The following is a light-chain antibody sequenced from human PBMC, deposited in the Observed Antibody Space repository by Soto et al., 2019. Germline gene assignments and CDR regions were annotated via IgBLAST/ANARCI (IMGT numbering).Light chain of an antibody. J-gene: IGKJ1*01. V-gene: IGKV3-20*01. Sequence: EIVLTQSPGTLSLSPGERATLSCRASQSVSSSYLAWYQQKPGQAPRLLIYGASNRATGIPDRFSGSGSGTDFTLTISRLEHEDSAVYYCQQYGSSPWTFGQGTKVEIK. CDR1: QSVSSSY. CDR2: GAS. CDR3: QQYGSSPWT.